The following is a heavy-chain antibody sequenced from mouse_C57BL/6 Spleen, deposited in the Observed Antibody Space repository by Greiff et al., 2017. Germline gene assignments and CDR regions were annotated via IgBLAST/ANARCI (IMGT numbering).Heavy chain of an antibody. V-gene: IGHV1-50*01. CDR3: ARFTTVSDY. CDR1: GYTFTSYW. J-gene: IGHJ2*01. D-gene: IGHD1-1*01. Sequence: QVQLQQPGAELVKPGASVKLSCKASGYTFTSYWMQWVKQRPGQGLEWIGEIDPSDSYTNYNHKFKGKATLTVDTSSSTAYMQLSSLTSEDSAVYYCARFTTVSDYWGQGTTLTVSS. CDR2: IDPSDSYT.